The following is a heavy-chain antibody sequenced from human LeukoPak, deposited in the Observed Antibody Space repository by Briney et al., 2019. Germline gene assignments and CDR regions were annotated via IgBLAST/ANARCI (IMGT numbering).Heavy chain of an antibody. J-gene: IGHJ6*03. CDR3: ARGTWLRPKMATAYYYMDV. D-gene: IGHD5-24*01. CDR1: GGSFSGYY. CDR2: INHSGST. V-gene: IGHV4-34*01. Sequence: SETLSLTCAVYGGSFSGYYWSWIRRPPGKGLEWIGEINHSGSTNYNPSLKSRVTISVDTSKNQFSLKLSSVTAADTAVYYCARGTWLRPKMATAYYYMDVWGKGTTVTVSS.